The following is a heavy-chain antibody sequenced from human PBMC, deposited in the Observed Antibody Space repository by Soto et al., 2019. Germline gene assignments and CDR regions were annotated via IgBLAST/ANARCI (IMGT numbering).Heavy chain of an antibody. CDR3: ARVASMIGDAFDI. Sequence: SETLSLTCAVYGGSFSGYYWSWIRQPPGKGLEWIGEINHSGSTNYNPSLKSRVTISVDTSKNQFSLKLSSVTAADTAVYYCARVASMIGDAFDIWGQGTMVTVSS. CDR1: GGSFSGYY. V-gene: IGHV4-34*01. CDR2: INHSGST. D-gene: IGHD3-22*01. J-gene: IGHJ3*02.